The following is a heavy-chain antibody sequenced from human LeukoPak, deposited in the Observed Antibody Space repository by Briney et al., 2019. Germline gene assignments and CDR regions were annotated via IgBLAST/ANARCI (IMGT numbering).Heavy chain of an antibody. Sequence: GGSLRLSCAASGFTFSSYAMSWVRQAPRKGLEWVSAISGSGGSTYYADSVKGRFTISRDNSKNTLYLQMNSLRAEDTAIYYCAKAGAVVVVAAKYFDYWGQGTLVTVSS. J-gene: IGHJ4*02. CDR1: GFTFSSYA. D-gene: IGHD2-15*01. V-gene: IGHV3-23*01. CDR3: AKAGAVVVVAAKYFDY. CDR2: ISGSGGST.